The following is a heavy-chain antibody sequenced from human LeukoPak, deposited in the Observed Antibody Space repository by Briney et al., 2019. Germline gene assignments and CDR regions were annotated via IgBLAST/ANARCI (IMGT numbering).Heavy chain of an antibody. D-gene: IGHD3-22*01. J-gene: IGHJ1*01. CDR3: AREATYYYDSSGYYV. V-gene: IGHV4-59*01. Sequence: SETLSLTCTVSGGSISSYYWNWIRQPPGKGLEWIGHIYYSGSTNYIPSLQSRVTIPLDTSKNQFSLKLSSVTAADTAVYFCAREATYYYDSSGYYVWGQGTLVTVSS. CDR2: IYYSGST. CDR1: GGSISSYY.